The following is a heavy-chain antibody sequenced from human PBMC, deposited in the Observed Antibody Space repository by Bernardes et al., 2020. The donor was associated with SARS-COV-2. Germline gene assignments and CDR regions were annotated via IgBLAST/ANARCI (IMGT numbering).Heavy chain of an antibody. CDR3: ARVEVTSQDYFDY. J-gene: IGHJ4*02. D-gene: IGHD2-21*02. CDR2: IYSGGST. Sequence: GGSLRLCCAASGFTVSSNYMSWVRQAPGKGLEWVSVIYSGGSTYYADSVKGRFTISRDNSKNTLYLQMNSLRAEDTAVYYCARVEVTSQDYFDYWGQGTLVTVSS. V-gene: IGHV3-66*02. CDR1: GFTVSSNY.